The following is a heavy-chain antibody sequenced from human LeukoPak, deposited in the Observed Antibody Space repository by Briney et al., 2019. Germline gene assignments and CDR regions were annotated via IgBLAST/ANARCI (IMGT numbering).Heavy chain of an antibody. CDR3: ARDRSGYRDAFDI. J-gene: IGHJ3*02. CDR2: IYHSGST. CDR1: GGSISSSNW. D-gene: IGHD3-22*01. Sequence: SETLSLTCAVSGGSISSSNWWSWVRQPPGKGLEWIGEIYHSGSTNYNPSLKSRVTISVDKSKNQFSLKLSSVTAADTAVYYCARDRSGYRDAFDIWGQGTMVTASS. V-gene: IGHV4-4*02.